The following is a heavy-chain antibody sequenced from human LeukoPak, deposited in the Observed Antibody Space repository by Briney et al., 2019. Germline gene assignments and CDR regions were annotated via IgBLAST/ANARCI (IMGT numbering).Heavy chain of an antibody. CDR2: IKQDGSEK. J-gene: IGHJ4*02. Sequence: GGSLRLSCAASGFTFSSYWMSWVRQAPGKGLEWVANIKQDGSEKYYVDSVKGRFTISRDNSKNTLYLQMSSLRADDTAVYYCVRAIVGATLDYWGQGTLVTVSS. CDR3: VRAIVGATLDY. D-gene: IGHD1-26*01. V-gene: IGHV3-7*02. CDR1: GFTFSSYW.